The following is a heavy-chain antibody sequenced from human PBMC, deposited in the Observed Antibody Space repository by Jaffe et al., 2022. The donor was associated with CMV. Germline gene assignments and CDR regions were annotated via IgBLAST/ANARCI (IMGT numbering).Heavy chain of an antibody. Sequence: QVQLVQSGAEVREPRASVKVSCKASGYTFTGYYMHWVRQAPGQGLEWMGWINSNSGGTNYAQKFQGRVTMTRDTSISAVYIDLSRLTSDDTAMYYCARGYCSGGNCYNFDYWGQGTLVTVSS. V-gene: IGHV1-2*02. CDR2: INSNSGGT. D-gene: IGHD2-15*01. CDR3: ARGYCSGGNCYNFDY. CDR1: GYTFTGYY. J-gene: IGHJ4*02.